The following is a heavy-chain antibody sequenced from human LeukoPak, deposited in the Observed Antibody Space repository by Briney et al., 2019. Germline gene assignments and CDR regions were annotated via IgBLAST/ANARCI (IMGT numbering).Heavy chain of an antibody. CDR2: INPNSGAT. J-gene: IGHJ4*02. V-gene: IGHV1-2*02. Sequence: ASVKVSCKASGYTFTGYYMRWVRQAPEQGLEWMEWINPNSGATNYAQKFRGRVTMTRDTSISTAYMELSRLRSDDTAVYYCARAGVIYYDSSGYYFDYWGQGTLVTVSS. CDR3: ARAGVIYYDSSGYYFDY. CDR1: GYTFTGYY. D-gene: IGHD3-22*01.